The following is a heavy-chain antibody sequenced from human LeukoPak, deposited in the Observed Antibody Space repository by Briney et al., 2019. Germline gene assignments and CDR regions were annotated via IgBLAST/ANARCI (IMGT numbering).Heavy chain of an antibody. CDR2: ISGSGGST. Sequence: GGSLRLSCAASGFTFSSYAMSWVRQAPGKGLEWVSAISGSGGSTYYADSVKGRFTISRDTAKNTLYLQMNSLRAEDTAVYYCARDLQWLVRDYYYYYGMDVWGQGTTVTVSS. CDR1: GFTFSSYA. D-gene: IGHD6-19*01. V-gene: IGHV3-23*01. J-gene: IGHJ6*02. CDR3: ARDLQWLVRDYYYYYGMDV.